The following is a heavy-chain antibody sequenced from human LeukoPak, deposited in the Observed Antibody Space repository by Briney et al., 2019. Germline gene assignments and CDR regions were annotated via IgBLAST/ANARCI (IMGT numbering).Heavy chain of an antibody. Sequence: GGSLRLSCAASGFSFTTHGIHWVRQAPGMGLEYVSAISSNGATKYYVDSVKGRFTISRDNYKNTVYLQMDSLKVEDMAIYYCARSYCTVNSCYQAFGYWCQGTLVSVSS. CDR3: ARSYCTVNSCYQAFGY. D-gene: IGHD2-8*02. J-gene: IGHJ4*02. CDR1: GFSFTTHG. V-gene: IGHV3-64*02. CDR2: ISSNGATK.